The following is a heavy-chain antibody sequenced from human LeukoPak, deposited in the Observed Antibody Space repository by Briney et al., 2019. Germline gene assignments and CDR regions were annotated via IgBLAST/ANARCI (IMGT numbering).Heavy chain of an antibody. CDR3: ARDNSVGDNAWWFDP. CDR2: MNPNSGYT. D-gene: IGHD1-26*01. Sequence: ASVKVSCKASGYTFTSYDIIWVRQATGQGLEWMGWMNPNSGYTGSAQKFQGRVTMTSDTSISTAYMELSSLTSEDTAIYYCARDNSVGDNAWWFDPWGQGTLVTVSS. J-gene: IGHJ5*02. V-gene: IGHV1-8*01. CDR1: GYTFTSYD.